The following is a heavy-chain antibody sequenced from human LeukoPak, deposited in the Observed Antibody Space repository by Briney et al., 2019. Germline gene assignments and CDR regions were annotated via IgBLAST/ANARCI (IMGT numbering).Heavy chain of an antibody. D-gene: IGHD3-22*01. J-gene: IGHJ4*02. CDR1: GYTFTDYY. Sequence: VKISCKVSGYTFTDYYMHWVQQAPGKGLEWMGLVDPEDGETIYAEKFQGRVTITADTSTDTAYMELSSLRSEDTAVYYCATAYDSSGYYKYFDYWGQGTLVTVSS. CDR2: VDPEDGET. CDR3: ATAYDSSGYYKYFDY. V-gene: IGHV1-69-2*01.